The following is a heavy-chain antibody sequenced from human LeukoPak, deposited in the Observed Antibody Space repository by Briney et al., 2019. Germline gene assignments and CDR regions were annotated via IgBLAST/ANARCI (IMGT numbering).Heavy chain of an antibody. J-gene: IGHJ4*02. D-gene: IGHD3-3*01. Sequence: GGSLRLSCAASGFTFSSYSMNWVRQAPGKGLEWVSSISSSSSYIYYADSVKGRFTISGDNAKNSLYLQMDSLRAEDTAVYYCAREALRFLKWFPDYWGQGTLVTVSS. V-gene: IGHV3-21*01. CDR2: ISSSSSYI. CDR1: GFTFSSYS. CDR3: AREALRFLKWFPDY.